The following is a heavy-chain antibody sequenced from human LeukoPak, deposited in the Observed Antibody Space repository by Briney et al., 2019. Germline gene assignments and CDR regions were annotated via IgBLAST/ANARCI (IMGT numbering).Heavy chain of an antibody. CDR2: ISSSSSYI. J-gene: IGHJ4*02. Sequence: GGSLRLPCAASGFTFSSYSMNWVRQAPGKGLEWVSSISSSSSYIYYADSVKGRFTISRDNAKNSLYLQMNSLRAEDTAVYYCARGRESTPDYWGQGTLVTVSS. CDR1: GFTFSSYS. CDR3: ARGRESTPDY. V-gene: IGHV3-21*01.